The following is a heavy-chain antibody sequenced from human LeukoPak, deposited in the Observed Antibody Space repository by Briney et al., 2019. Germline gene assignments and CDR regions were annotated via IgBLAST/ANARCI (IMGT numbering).Heavy chain of an antibody. CDR2: IYSGGST. CDR3: ARVAYAYYYYGMDV. CDR1: GFTLSSNY. D-gene: IGHD2-15*01. V-gene: IGHV3-66*02. J-gene: IGHJ6*02. Sequence: GGSLRLSCVGSGFTLSSNYMSWVRQAPGKGLEGVAAIYSGGSTYYADSVKGRFTISRDNSKNTLYLQMNSLRAEDTAVYYCARVAYAYYYYGMDVWGQGTTVTVSS.